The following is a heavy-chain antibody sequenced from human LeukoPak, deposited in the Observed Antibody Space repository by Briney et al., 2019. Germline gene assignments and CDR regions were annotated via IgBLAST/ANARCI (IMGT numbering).Heavy chain of an antibody. CDR2: IYYSGST. V-gene: IGHV4-59*12. D-gene: IGHD3-3*01. J-gene: IGHJ5*02. CDR3: AREEIFGVVIDP. Sequence: SETLSLTCTVSGGSISSYYWSWIRQPPGKGLEWIGYIYYSGSTNYNPSLKSRVTISVDTSKNQFSLKLSSVTAADTAVYYCAREEIFGVVIDPWGQGTLVTVSS. CDR1: GGSISSYY.